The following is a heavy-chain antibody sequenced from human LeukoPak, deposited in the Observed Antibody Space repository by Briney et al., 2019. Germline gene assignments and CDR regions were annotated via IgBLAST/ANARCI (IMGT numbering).Heavy chain of an antibody. D-gene: IGHD3-16*01. J-gene: IGHJ4*02. CDR2: ISGNGDIT. CDR1: GFTFSAYR. V-gene: IGHV3-23*01. Sequence: GGSLRLSCAASGFTFSAYRMTWVRQAPGKGLEWVSAISGNGDITYYTDSVKGRFTISRDNSKNTLYLQMNSLRAEDTAVYYCAKVTGGDMITYGGLDYWGQGTLVTVSS. CDR3: AKVTGGDMITYGGLDY.